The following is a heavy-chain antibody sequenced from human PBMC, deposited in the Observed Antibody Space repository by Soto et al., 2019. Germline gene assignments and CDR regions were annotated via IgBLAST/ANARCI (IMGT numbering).Heavy chain of an antibody. J-gene: IGHJ4*02. Sequence: QVQLQESGPGLVKPSGTLSLICAVSGGSISSSYWWSWVRQPPGKGLEWIGEVSPMGNTKYNRSLRRRLSSSADNSKNQFSLRLTSLTAADTAVYYCAKENTSLATARSSFDNWGQRTLVTVSS. CDR2: VSPMGNT. V-gene: IGHV4-4*02. D-gene: IGHD5-18*01. CDR1: GGSISSSYW. CDR3: AKENTSLATARSSFDN.